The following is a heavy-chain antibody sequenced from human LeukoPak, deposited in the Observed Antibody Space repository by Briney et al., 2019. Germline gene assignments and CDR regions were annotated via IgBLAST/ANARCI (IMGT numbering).Heavy chain of an antibody. V-gene: IGHV3-30*02. J-gene: IGHJ4*02. Sequence: GGSLRLSCAASGFTFSRHGMHWVRQAPGKGLEWVAFIRYDGSDKYYADSVKGRFTISRDNSENTLYLQMNSLKTEDTAIYYCTTVSHFYLGGQGTLVTVSS. D-gene: IGHD2/OR15-2a*01. CDR3: TTVSHFYL. CDR1: GFTFSRHG. CDR2: IRYDGSDK.